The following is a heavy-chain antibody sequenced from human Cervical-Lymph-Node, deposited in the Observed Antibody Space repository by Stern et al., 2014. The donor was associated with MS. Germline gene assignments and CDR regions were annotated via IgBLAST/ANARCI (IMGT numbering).Heavy chain of an antibody. V-gene: IGHV4-31*03. CDR3: ARSDRLWGSFDY. Sequence: VQLVESGPGLVKPSQTLSLTCTFSGGSISSTGYYLSWIRQFPGKGLEWIGYIHYRGSTYYNPSLNSRGTISVDTSKNQFSLNLTSVTAADTALYYCARSDRLWGSFDYWGQGRLVTVSS. CDR2: IHYRGST. CDR1: GGSISSTGYY. J-gene: IGHJ4*02. D-gene: IGHD3-16*01.